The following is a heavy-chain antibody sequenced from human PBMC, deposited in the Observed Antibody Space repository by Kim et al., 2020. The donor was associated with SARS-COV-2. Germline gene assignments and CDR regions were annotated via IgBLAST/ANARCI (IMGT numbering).Heavy chain of an antibody. CDR3: AKDTGSRSFDY. Sequence: TNTRDFVEGPITISRDNSKYTLFLQMNSLRAEDTAIYYCAKDTGSRSFDYWGQGTLLTVSS. D-gene: IGHD2-15*01. CDR2: T. J-gene: IGHJ4*02. V-gene: IGHV3-23*01.